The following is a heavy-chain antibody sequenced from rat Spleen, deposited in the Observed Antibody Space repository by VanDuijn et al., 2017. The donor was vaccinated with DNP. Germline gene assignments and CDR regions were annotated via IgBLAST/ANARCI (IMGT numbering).Heavy chain of an antibody. CDR1: GYSITSNY. V-gene: IGHV3-1*01. CDR2: ISYSGRT. Sequence: EVQLQESGPGLVKPSQSLSLTCSVTGYSITSNYWGWIRKFPGNKMEWIGHISYSGRTTYNPSLKSRISITRDTSKNQFFLQLNSVTTEDTATYYCARWSNYFDYWGRGIMVTVSS. CDR3: ARWSNYFDY. J-gene: IGHJ2*01.